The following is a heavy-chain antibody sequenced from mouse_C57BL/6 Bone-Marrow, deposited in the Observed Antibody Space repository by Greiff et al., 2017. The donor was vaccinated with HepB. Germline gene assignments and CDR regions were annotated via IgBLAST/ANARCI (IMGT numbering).Heavy chain of an antibody. CDR2: IYPRSGNT. CDR1: GYTFTSYG. D-gene: IGHD1-1*01. CDR3: ARAGLLLYPYAMDY. V-gene: IGHV1-81*01. Sequence: VQLQQSGAELARPGASVKLSCKASGYTFTSYGISWVKQRTGQGLEWIGEIYPRSGNTYYNEKFKGKATLTADKSYSTAYMELRSLTSEDSAVYFCARAGLLLYPYAMDYWGQGTSVTVSS. J-gene: IGHJ4*01.